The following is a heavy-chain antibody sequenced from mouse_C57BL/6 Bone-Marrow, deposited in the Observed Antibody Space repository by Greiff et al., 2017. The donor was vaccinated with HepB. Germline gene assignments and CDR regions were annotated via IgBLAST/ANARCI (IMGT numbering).Heavy chain of an antibody. Sequence: VKLQQPGAELVRPGTSVKLSCKASGYTFTSYWMHWVKQRPGQGLEWIGVIDPSDSYTNYNQKFKGKATLTVDTSSSTAYMQLSSLTSEDSAVYYCALDGYSFAYWGQGTLVTVSA. J-gene: IGHJ3*01. CDR3: ALDGYSFAY. V-gene: IGHV1-59*01. CDR2: IDPSDSYT. D-gene: IGHD2-3*01. CDR1: GYTFTSYW.